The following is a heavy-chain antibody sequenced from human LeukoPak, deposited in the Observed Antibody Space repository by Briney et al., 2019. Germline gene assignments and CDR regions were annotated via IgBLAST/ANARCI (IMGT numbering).Heavy chain of an antibody. V-gene: IGHV1-2*06. D-gene: IGHD3-22*01. J-gene: IGHJ3*02. Sequence: ASVKVSCKASGYTFTGYYMHWVRQAPGQGLEWMGRINPNSGGTNYAQKFQGRVTMTRGTSISTAYMELSRLRSDDTAVYYCARVLILLHYDSIGGDAFDIWGQGTMVTVPS. CDR2: INPNSGGT. CDR3: ARVLILLHYDSIGGDAFDI. CDR1: GYTFTGYY.